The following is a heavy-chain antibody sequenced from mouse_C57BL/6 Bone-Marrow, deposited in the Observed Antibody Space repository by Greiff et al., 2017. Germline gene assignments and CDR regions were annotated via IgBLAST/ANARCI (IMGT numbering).Heavy chain of an antibody. J-gene: IGHJ1*03. CDR3: ARAMVTVDWYFDV. CDR1: GYSITSGYY. Sequence: ESGPGLVKPSQSLSLTCSVTGYSITSGYYWNWIRQFPGNKLEWMGYISYDGSNNYNPSLKNRISITRDASKNQFFLKLNSVTTEDTATYYCARAMVTVDWYFDVWGTGTTGTVSS. D-gene: IGHD2-2*01. V-gene: IGHV3-6*01. CDR2: ISYDGSN.